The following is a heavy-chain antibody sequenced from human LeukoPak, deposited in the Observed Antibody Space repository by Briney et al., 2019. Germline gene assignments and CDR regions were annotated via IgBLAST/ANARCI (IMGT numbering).Heavy chain of an antibody. Sequence: GGSLRLSCAASGFTFNIYAMSWVRLAPGKGLQWVASMCGSAGCTYYADSVKGRFTISRDNSKNTLYLQMNSLRAEDTAIYYCARDRPNYHESNGHYYNRDGGHWGQGTLVTVSS. CDR3: ARDRPNYHESNGHYYNRDGGH. D-gene: IGHD3-22*01. CDR1: GFTFNIYA. CDR2: MCGSAGCT. V-gene: IGHV3-23*01. J-gene: IGHJ4*02.